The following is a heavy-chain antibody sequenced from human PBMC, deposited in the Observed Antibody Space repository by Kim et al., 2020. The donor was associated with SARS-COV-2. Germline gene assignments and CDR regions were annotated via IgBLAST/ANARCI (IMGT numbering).Heavy chain of an antibody. V-gene: IGHV3-33*01. J-gene: IGHJ4*02. D-gene: IGHD6-13*01. CDR3: ASKHGGAAAGTFDY. CDR1: GFTFSSYG. Sequence: GGSLRLSCAASGFTFSSYGMHWVRQAPGKGLEWVAVIWYDGSDKYYADSVKGRFTISRDNSKNTLYLQMDSLRAEDTAVYYCASKHGGAAAGTFDYWGQGTLVSVSS. CDR2: IWYDGSDK.